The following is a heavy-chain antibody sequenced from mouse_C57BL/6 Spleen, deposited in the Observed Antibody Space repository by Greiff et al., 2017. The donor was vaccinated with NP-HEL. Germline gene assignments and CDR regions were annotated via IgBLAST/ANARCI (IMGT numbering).Heavy chain of an antibody. D-gene: IGHD2-4*01. CDR1: GFTFSDYG. CDR3: ARPALYDDDPAWFAC. V-gene: IGHV5-17*01. Sequence: EVQGVESGGGLVKPGGSLKLSCAASGFTFSDYGMHWVRQAPEKGLEWVAYISSGSSTIYYADTVKGRFTISRDNAKNTLFLQMTSLRSEDTAMYDCARPALYDDDPAWFACWGQGTLVTVSA. J-gene: IGHJ3*01. CDR2: ISSGSSTI.